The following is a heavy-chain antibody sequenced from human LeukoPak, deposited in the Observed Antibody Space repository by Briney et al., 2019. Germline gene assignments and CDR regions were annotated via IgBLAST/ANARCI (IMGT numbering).Heavy chain of an antibody. CDR1: GFTFSSYA. V-gene: IGHV3-23*01. CDR3: AKVGTTMVRGPLDY. Sequence: GGSLRLSCAASGFTFSSYAMSWVRQAPGTGLEWVSDISGSGGSTYYADSVKGRFTISRDNSKNTLYLQMNSLRAEDTAVYYCAKVGTTMVRGPLDYWGQGTLVTVSS. D-gene: IGHD3-10*01. J-gene: IGHJ4*02. CDR2: ISGSGGST.